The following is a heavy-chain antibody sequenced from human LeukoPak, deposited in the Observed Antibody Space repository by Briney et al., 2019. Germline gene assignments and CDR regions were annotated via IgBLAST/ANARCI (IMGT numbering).Heavy chain of an antibody. Sequence: GESLKISCKGSGYSFSNYWIVWVRQMPGKGLEWMGIIYLGDSDTRYSPSFQGQVTISADKSISTAYLQWSSLKASDTAIYYCARPRGVGAMDYFDYGGQGTLVTVSS. V-gene: IGHV5-51*01. CDR3: ARPRGVGAMDYFDY. CDR1: GYSFSNYW. J-gene: IGHJ4*02. D-gene: IGHD1-26*01. CDR2: IYLGDSDT.